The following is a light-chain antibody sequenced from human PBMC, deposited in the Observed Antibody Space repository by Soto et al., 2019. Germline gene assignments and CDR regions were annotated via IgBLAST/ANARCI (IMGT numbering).Light chain of an antibody. V-gene: IGLV2-14*01. Sequence: QSVLTQPASVSGSPGQTITISCTGTSSDVDGYNAVSWYQHHPGKAPKLIIYEVTHRPSGVSDRFSASKSGNTASLTISGLQADDEADYYCNSFRVSHLYVFGNGTKVTVL. CDR1: SSDVDGYNA. CDR3: NSFRVSHLYV. J-gene: IGLJ1*01. CDR2: EVT.